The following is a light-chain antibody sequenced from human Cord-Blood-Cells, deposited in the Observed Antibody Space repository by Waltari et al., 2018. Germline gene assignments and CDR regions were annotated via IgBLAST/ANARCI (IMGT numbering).Light chain of an antibody. CDR3: NSRDSSGTHVV. CDR2: GKN. CDR1: SLRSYY. J-gene: IGLJ2*01. V-gene: IGLV3-19*01. Sequence: SSELTQDPAVSVALGQTVRITCQGDSLRSYYASWYQQKPGKAPVLVIYGKNKRPSAIPDRVSGSSSGNTASLTITGAQAEDEADYYCNSRDSSGTHVVFGGGTKLTVL.